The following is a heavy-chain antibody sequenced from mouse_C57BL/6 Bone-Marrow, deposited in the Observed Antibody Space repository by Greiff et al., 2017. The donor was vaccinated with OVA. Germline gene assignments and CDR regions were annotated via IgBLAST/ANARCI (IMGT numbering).Heavy chain of an antibody. D-gene: IGHD1-1*01. J-gene: IGHJ3*01. CDR3: ARRFYGSYLFAY. CDR2: ISGGGGNT. CDR1: GFTFSSYT. V-gene: IGHV5-9*01. Sequence: EVMLVESGGGLVKPGGSLKLSCAASGFTFSSYTMSWVRQTPEKRLEWVATISGGGGNTYYPDSVKGRFTISRDNAKNTLYLQMSSLRSEDTALYYCARRFYGSYLFAYWGQGTLVTVSA.